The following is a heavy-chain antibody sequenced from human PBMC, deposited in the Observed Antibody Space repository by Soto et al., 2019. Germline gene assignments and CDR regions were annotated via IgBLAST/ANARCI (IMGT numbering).Heavy chain of an antibody. Sequence: SETMSLACTVSGGXVSSESNYWSWSRQIPGNGLEWIGYVYYTGSTNYTLALKGRVTMSVVTSRYQVSLRLRSVTRADMAVYYCARDQYDFRSGSYYYAMEVWGQGTKVTVSS. CDR2: VYYTGST. CDR3: ARDQYDFRSGSYYYAMEV. D-gene: IGHD3-3*01. J-gene: IGHJ6*02. V-gene: IGHV4-61*01. CDR1: GGXVSSESNY.